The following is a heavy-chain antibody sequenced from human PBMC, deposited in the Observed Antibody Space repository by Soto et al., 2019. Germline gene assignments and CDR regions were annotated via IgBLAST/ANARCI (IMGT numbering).Heavy chain of an antibody. Sequence: EEQLVESGGGLVQPGGSLRLSCAASGFTFTEYWMHWVRQVPGKGLVWVSRIHADGTRTRYADSVKGRFTISRDNAKNTVYLQMNSLRGEDTAVFYCARGLKNYYGTDVWGQGTTVTVSS. CDR2: IHADGTRT. J-gene: IGHJ6*02. CDR1: GFTFTEYW. CDR3: ARGLKNYYGTDV. D-gene: IGHD3-16*01. V-gene: IGHV3-74*01.